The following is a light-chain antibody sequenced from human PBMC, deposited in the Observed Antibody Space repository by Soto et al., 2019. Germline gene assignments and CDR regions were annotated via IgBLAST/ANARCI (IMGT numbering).Light chain of an antibody. J-gene: IGKJ2*01. CDR1: QFISRY. V-gene: IGKV3-11*01. Sequence: EIVLTQSPATLSLSPGERATLSCRASQFISRYLAWFQQKPGQAPRLIIYDASNRATGIPDRFGGSGSGTDFTLTISSLEPEDFAVYYCQQRSNWPPYTFGQGTKVEIK. CDR3: QQRSNWPPYT. CDR2: DAS.